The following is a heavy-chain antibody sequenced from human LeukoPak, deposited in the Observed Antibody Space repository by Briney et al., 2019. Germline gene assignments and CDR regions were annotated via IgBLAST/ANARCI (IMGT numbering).Heavy chain of an antibody. Sequence: GGALMLSCAASGFTFSSYWMSWVRQAPGKGLEWVANINQDGSEKYYVDSVKGRFTISRDNAKNSLYLQMNSLRAEDTAVYYCARDRAVVVVAASRWFDPWGQGTLVTVSS. D-gene: IGHD2-15*01. V-gene: IGHV3-7*01. CDR3: ARDRAVVVVAASRWFDP. J-gene: IGHJ5*02. CDR1: GFTFSSYW. CDR2: INQDGSEK.